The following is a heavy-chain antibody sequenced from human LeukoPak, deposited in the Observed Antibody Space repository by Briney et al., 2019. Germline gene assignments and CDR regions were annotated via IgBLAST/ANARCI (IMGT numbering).Heavy chain of an antibody. D-gene: IGHD3-16*01. CDR3: ARGLGLPFDY. Sequence: SETLSLTCTVSGGSISIYYWSWIRQPPGKGLEWIGYIYYSGSTNYNPSLKSRVTISVDTSKNQFSLKLSSVTAADTAVYYCARGLGLPFDYWGQGTLVTVSS. J-gene: IGHJ4*02. CDR1: GGSISIYY. V-gene: IGHV4-59*12. CDR2: IYYSGST.